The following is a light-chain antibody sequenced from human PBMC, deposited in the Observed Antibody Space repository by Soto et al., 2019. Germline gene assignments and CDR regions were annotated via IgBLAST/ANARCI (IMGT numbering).Light chain of an antibody. V-gene: IGKV1-33*01. Sequence: DIQMTQSPSSLSASVGDRVTITCQASQAISNYLNWYQQKPGKAPKLLIYDASNLETGVPSRFSGSGSGTDFTFTISSLQPEDIATYYCQQYDNPITFGPGTKVDIK. CDR1: QAISNY. CDR2: DAS. J-gene: IGKJ3*01. CDR3: QQYDNPIT.